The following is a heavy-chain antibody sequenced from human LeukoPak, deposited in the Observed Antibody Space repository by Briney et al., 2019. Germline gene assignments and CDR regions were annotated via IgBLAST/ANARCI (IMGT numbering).Heavy chain of an antibody. Sequence: PGGSLRLSCAASGFTFDDYAMHWVRQAPGKGLEWVSGISWNSGSIGYADSVKGRFTISRDNAKNSLYLHMNSLRAEDTALYYCANGLSSSWPRLDYWGQGTLVTVSS. CDR2: ISWNSGSI. CDR1: GFTFDDYA. D-gene: IGHD6-13*01. CDR3: ANGLSSSWPRLDY. V-gene: IGHV3-9*01. J-gene: IGHJ4*02.